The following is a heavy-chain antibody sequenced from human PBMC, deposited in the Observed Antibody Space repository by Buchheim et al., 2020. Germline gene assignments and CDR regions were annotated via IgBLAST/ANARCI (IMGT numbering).Heavy chain of an antibody. D-gene: IGHD3-10*01. J-gene: IGHJ4*02. CDR2: ISSSGSTI. Sequence: EVQLVESGGGLVQPGGSLRLSCAASGFTFSSYEMNWVRQAPGKGLEWVSYISSSGSTIYYADSVKGRFTISRDNAKNSLYLQMNSLEAEDTAVYYCARDRLDYYGSGSYEGYWGQGTL. CDR3: ARDRLDYYGSGSYEGY. CDR1: GFTFSSYE. V-gene: IGHV3-48*03.